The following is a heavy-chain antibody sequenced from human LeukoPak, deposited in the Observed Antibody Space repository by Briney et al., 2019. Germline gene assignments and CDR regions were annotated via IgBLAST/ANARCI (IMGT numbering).Heavy chain of an antibody. CDR2: IIPIFGTA. CDR3: ARGIATVTNNWFDP. J-gene: IGHJ5*02. V-gene: IGHV1-69*05. CDR1: GGTFSSYA. D-gene: IGHD4-11*01. Sequence: SVKVSCKASGGTFSSYAISWVPQAPGQGLEWMGRIIPIFGTANYAQKFQGRVTITTDESTSTAYMELSSLRSDDTAVYYCARGIATVTNNWFDPWGQGTLVTVSS.